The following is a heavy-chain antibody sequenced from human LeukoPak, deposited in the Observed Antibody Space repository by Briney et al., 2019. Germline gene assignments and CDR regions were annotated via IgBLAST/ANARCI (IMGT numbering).Heavy chain of an antibody. J-gene: IGHJ4*02. CDR1: GFTFSIYW. CDR3: AKVGVRGVIVYYFDY. D-gene: IGHD3-10*01. Sequence: GGSLRLSCAASGFTFSIYWMTWVRQAPGKGLEWVANIKQDGSEKYYMDSVKGRFTISRDNAKNSLYLQMHSLSAEDTAVYYCAKVGVRGVIVYYFDYWGQGTLVTVSS. CDR2: IKQDGSEK. V-gene: IGHV3-7*03.